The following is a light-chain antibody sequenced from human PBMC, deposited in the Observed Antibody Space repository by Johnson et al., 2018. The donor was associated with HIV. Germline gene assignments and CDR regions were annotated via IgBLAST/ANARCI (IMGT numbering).Light chain of an antibody. CDR3: ETWDSSLSEV. CDR1: SSNIGNNY. CDR2: ENS. Sequence: QSVLTQPPSVSAAPGQKVTISCSGSSSNIGNNYVSWYQHLPGTAPKLLIYENSKRPSGIPDLFSGSKSGTSATLGITGLQTGDEADYYCETWDSSLSEVFGTGTKVTVL. J-gene: IGLJ1*01. V-gene: IGLV1-51*02.